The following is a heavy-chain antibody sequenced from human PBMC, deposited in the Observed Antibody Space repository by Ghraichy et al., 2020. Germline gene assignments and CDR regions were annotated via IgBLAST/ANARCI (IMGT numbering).Heavy chain of an antibody. CDR1: GGSISSYY. D-gene: IGHD5-12*01. CDR3: ARSDIVATSPWYFDL. J-gene: IGHJ2*01. CDR2: IYTSGST. V-gene: IGHV4-4*09. Sequence: SETLSLTCTVSGGSISSYYWSWIRQPPGKGLEWIGYIYTSGSTNYNPSLKSRVTISVDTSKNQFSLKLSSVTAADTAVYYCARSDIVATSPWYFDLWGRGTLVTVSS.